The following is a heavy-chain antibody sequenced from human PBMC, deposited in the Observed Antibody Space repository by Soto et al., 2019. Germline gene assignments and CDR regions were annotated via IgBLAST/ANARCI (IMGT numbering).Heavy chain of an antibody. V-gene: IGHV4-4*07. Sequence: SETLSLTCTVSGASISGFYWSWIRKSAGKGLEWIGRSYATGTTDYNPSLKSRVMMSVDTSKKQFSLKLRSVTAADTAVYYCVRDGTKTLRDWFDPWGQGISVTVSS. D-gene: IGHD1-1*01. CDR2: SYATGTT. J-gene: IGHJ5*02. CDR1: GASISGFY. CDR3: VRDGTKTLRDWFDP.